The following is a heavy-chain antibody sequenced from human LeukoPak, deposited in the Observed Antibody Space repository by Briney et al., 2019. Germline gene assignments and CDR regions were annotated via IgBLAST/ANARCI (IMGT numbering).Heavy chain of an antibody. Sequence: PSETLSLTCAVYGGSFSGYYWSWIRQPPGKGLEWIGEINHSGSTNYNPSLKSRVTISVDTSKNQFSLKLSSVTAADTAVYYCARLKTAMAQWDYYYYYMDVWGKGTTVTISS. J-gene: IGHJ6*03. V-gene: IGHV4-34*01. CDR1: GGSFSGYY. D-gene: IGHD5-18*01. CDR3: ARLKTAMAQWDYYYYYMDV. CDR2: INHSGST.